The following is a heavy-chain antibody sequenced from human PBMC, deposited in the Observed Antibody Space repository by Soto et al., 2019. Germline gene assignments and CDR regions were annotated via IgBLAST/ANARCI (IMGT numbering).Heavy chain of an antibody. CDR1: GYYFTGYY. D-gene: IGHD2-15*01. Sequence: ASVMNSCKTSGYYFTGYYMHWVRQHTGEGLQWMGWINPNSGGTNYAQKFQGRVTITRDTYISNAYMQLSRLRTDDTAVYYCAISRAFCSGGRCYFDYWGQGTLVTVSS. CDR2: INPNSGGT. J-gene: IGHJ4*02. CDR3: AISRAFCSGGRCYFDY. V-gene: IGHV1-2*02.